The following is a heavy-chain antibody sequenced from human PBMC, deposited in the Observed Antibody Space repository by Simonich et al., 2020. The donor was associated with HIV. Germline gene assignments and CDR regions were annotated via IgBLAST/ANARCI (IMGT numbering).Heavy chain of an antibody. CDR3: ARGFYQRLYYFDY. CDR1: GGSFSGYY. J-gene: IGHJ4*02. V-gene: IGHV4-34*01. Sequence: QVQLQQWGAGLLKPSETLSLTCAVYGGSFSGYYWSWIRQPPGKGLEWIGEINHSGSTNYNPSRKSRVTISVDTSKNQFSRKLSSVTAADTAVYYCARGFYQRLYYFDYWGQGTLVTVSS. D-gene: IGHD2-2*01. CDR2: INHSGST.